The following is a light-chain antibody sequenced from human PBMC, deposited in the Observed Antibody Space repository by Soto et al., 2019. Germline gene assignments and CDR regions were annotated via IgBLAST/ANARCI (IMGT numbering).Light chain of an antibody. CDR1: QSVSSNH. CDR3: QQSGSFPLT. Sequence: EIVLTQSPGSLSLSPRETATLSCRASQSVSSNHLAWYQHKPGQAPRRLLYRASTRATDIPDRFRGSGSGTDFTLTISRLEPEDFAVYFCQQSGSFPLTFGGGTKVEIK. V-gene: IGKV3-20*01. CDR2: RAS. J-gene: IGKJ4*01.